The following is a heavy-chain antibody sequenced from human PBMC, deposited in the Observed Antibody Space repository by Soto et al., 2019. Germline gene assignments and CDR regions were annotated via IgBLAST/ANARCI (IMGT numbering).Heavy chain of an antibody. CDR2: IGNTNSAI. D-gene: IGHD2-15*01. Sequence: ESGGALVQPGGSLRLSCAASGFTFSGHTMNWVRQAPGKGLEWISYIGNTNSAIYYADSVKGRFIISRDNARNSLFLQMSSLRDDDTAVYYCAREDCSAGICYGMDVWGQGTMVTVSS. J-gene: IGHJ6*02. CDR3: AREDCSAGICYGMDV. V-gene: IGHV3-48*02. CDR1: GFTFSGHT.